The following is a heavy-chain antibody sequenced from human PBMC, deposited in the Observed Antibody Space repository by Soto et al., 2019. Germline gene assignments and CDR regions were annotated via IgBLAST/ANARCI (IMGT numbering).Heavy chain of an antibody. CDR3: AGHYGSGSYYNDPPYYYYYGMDV. CDR1: GGTFSSYA. V-gene: IGHV1-69*13. D-gene: IGHD3-10*01. J-gene: IGHJ6*02. CDR2: IIPIFGTA. Sequence: EASVKVSCKASGGTFSSYAISWVRQAPGQGLEWMGGIIPIFGTANYAQKFQGRVTITADESTSTAYMELSSLRSEDTAVYYCAGHYGSGSYYNDPPYYYYYGMDVWGQGTTVTVS.